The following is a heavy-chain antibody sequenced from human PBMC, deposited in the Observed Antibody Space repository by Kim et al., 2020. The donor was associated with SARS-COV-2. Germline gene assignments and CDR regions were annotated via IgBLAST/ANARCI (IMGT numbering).Heavy chain of an antibody. J-gene: IGHJ6*01. D-gene: IGHD3-9*01. CDR3: SRRGNYDILTGYNYNYG. CDR1: GFTFSSSA. CDR2: ISYYGSNK. Sequence: GGSLRLSCAASGFTFSSSAMHWVRQAPGKGLEWVALISYYGSNKYYADSVTGRFTISRDNSKNTLYLQMNSLRAEDTAVYDCSRRGNYDILTGYNYNYG. V-gene: IGHV3-30*04.